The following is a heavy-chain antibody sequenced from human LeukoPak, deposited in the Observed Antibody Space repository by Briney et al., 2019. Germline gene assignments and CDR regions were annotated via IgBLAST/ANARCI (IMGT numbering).Heavy chain of an antibody. CDR1: GGSISSGSYY. CDR3: ARDLGAARPFDY. CDR2: IYYSGST. V-gene: IGHV4-39*07. Sequence: PSETLSLTCTVSGGSISSGSYYWGWIRQPPGKGLEWIGTIYYSGSTNYNPSLKSRVTMSVDTSKNQFSLKLSSVTAADTAVYYCARDLGAARPFDYWGQGTLVTVSS. D-gene: IGHD6-6*01. J-gene: IGHJ4*02.